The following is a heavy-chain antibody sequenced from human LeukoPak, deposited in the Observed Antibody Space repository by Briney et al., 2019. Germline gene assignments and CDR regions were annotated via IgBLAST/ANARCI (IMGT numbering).Heavy chain of an antibody. CDR3: ARAHCSSTSCYRYYYYMDV. J-gene: IGHJ6*03. D-gene: IGHD2-2*01. CDR2: IYYSGST. V-gene: IGHV4-39*01. CDR1: GGSISSSSYY. Sequence: SETLSLTCTVSGGSISSSSYYWGWIRQPPGKGLEWIGSIYYSGSTYYNPSLKSRVTISVDTSKNQFSLKLSSVTAADTAVYYCARAHCSSTSCYRYYYYMDVWGKGTTVTVPS.